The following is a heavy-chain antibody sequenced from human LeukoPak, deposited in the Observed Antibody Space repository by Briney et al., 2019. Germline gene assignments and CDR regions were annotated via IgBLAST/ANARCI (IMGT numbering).Heavy chain of an antibody. CDR3: ANIVGATADY. Sequence: SETLSLTCTVSGVSISSSSYYWGWIRQPPGKGLEWIGSIYYSGSTYYNPSLKSRVTISVDTSKNQFSLKLSSVTAADTAVYYCANIVGATADYWGQGTLVTVSS. CDR2: IYYSGST. J-gene: IGHJ4*02. CDR1: GVSISSSSYY. V-gene: IGHV4-39*01. D-gene: IGHD1-26*01.